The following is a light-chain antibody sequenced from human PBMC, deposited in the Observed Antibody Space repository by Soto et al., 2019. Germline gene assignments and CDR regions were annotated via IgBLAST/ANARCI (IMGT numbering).Light chain of an antibody. V-gene: IGLV1-44*01. CDR1: SSNIGSTS. CDR3: AAWDNSLSGWV. Sequence: QSVLTQPPSASGTPGQRVTISCSGSSSNIGSTSVYWYQQLPGTAPKLLIYSNNRRPSGVPDRLSGSKSGTSASLAISWLQSEDEADYYCAAWDNSLSGWVFGGGTKLTVL. CDR2: SNN. J-gene: IGLJ3*02.